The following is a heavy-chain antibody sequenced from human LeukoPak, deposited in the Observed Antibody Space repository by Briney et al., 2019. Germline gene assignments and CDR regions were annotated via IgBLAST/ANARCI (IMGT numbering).Heavy chain of an antibody. V-gene: IGHV3-23*01. CDR2: ITGGGDDT. CDR1: RFTFSKYA. Sequence: GGSLRLSCVVSRFTFSKYAMSWVRQAPGMGLEWISAITGGGDDTYYADSVKGRFTISRDSSRNSLYLQMNSLRVEDTAVYYCAKGSSSSRPYYFDYWGQGALVTVSS. J-gene: IGHJ4*02. D-gene: IGHD6-6*01. CDR3: AKGSSSSRPYYFDY.